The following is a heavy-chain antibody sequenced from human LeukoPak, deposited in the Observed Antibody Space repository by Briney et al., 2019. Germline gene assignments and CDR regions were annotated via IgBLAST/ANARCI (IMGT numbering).Heavy chain of an antibody. CDR1: GFTFSSYA. CDR2: ISGSGDST. V-gene: IGHV3-23*01. J-gene: IGHJ4*02. CDR3: AKVPPRWVQLWPTDY. Sequence: GGSLRLSCAASGFTFSSYAMSWVRQAPGKGLEWVSAISGSGDSTYYADSVKGRFTISRENSKNTLYLQMNSLRAEDTAVYYCAKVPPRWVQLWPTDYWGQGTLVTVSS. D-gene: IGHD5-18*01.